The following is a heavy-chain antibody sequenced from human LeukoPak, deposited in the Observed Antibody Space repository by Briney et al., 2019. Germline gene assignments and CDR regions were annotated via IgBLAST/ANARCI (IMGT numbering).Heavy chain of an antibody. CDR3: ARGNRGLSPDY. D-gene: IGHD1-14*01. Sequence: LTGGSLRLSCAASGFTFSSYSMNWVRQAPGKGLEWVSYIGTSSSPKYYADSVKGRFTISRDNDRNSIYLQMDSLRDEDTAVYYCARGNRGLSPDYWGQGTLVTVSS. CDR2: IGTSSSPK. V-gene: IGHV3-48*02. CDR1: GFTFSSYS. J-gene: IGHJ4*02.